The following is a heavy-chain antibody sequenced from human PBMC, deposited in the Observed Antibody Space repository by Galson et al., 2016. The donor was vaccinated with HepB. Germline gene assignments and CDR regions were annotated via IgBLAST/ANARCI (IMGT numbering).Heavy chain of an antibody. J-gene: IGHJ2*01. CDR2: ISAYNGKT. V-gene: IGHV1-18*01. CDR3: ARDRGYGDYLHLWYIDL. CDR1: GYTFINYG. D-gene: IGHD4-17*01. Sequence: SVKVSCKASGYTFINYGISWVRQAPGLGLEWMGWISAYNGKTNYAQKFKGRVTMTTDTSTSTAYMELRSLRSDDTAVYYCARDRGYGDYLHLWYIDLWGRGTLLTVSS.